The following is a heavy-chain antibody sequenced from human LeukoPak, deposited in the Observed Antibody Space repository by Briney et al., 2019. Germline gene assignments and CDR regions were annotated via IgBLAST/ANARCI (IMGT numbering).Heavy chain of an antibody. CDR2: VSVSGLS. CDR1: GDFRTTTNF. CDR3: TRENAAFSPFGY. D-gene: IGHD6-25*01. Sequence: PSETLSLTCGVSGDFRTTTNFWSWFRQTPGQALEWIGEVSVSGLSDYNPSLRGRVTMSLDTSKNHLSLKLTSVTAADTAVYYCTRENAAFSPFGYWGQGTLVTV. J-gene: IGHJ4*02. V-gene: IGHV4-4*02.